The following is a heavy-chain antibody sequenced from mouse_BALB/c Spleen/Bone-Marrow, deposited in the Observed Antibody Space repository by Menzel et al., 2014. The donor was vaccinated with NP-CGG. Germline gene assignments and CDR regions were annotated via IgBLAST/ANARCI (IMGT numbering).Heavy chain of an antibody. Sequence: QVQLQQSGPELVKPWASVKISCKASGYAFSSSWMNWVKQRPGQGLEWIGRIFPGDGDTYYNGKFKGKATLTADKSSSTAYMQLSSLTSVDSAVYFCARSDGYRAMDYWGQGTSVTVSS. J-gene: IGHJ4*01. D-gene: IGHD2-3*01. CDR2: IFPGDGDT. CDR3: ARSDGYRAMDY. CDR1: GYAFSSSW. V-gene: IGHV1-82*01.